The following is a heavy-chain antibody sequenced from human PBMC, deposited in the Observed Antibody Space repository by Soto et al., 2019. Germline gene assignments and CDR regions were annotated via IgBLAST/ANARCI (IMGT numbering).Heavy chain of an antibody. Sequence: SQTLSLTCATSGDSVSSNTASWNWIRQSPSRGLEWLGRTYCRSKWYNDYAVSVKSRIIINPDTSNNQLSLQLNSVTPEDTAVYFCAKGDNLGPKTCSAFDPWGQGIMVTVSS. CDR2: TYCRSKWYN. CDR3: AKGDNLGPKTCSAFDP. J-gene: IGHJ5*02. V-gene: IGHV6-1*01. D-gene: IGHD1-1*01. CDR1: GDSVSSNTAS.